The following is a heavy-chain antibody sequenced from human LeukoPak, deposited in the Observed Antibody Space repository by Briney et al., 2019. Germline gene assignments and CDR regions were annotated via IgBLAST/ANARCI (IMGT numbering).Heavy chain of an antibody. V-gene: IGHV1-69*05. CDR2: IIPIFGTA. D-gene: IGHD2-2*01. CDR1: GGTFSSYA. CDR3: AGYCSSTSCYGAFDI. J-gene: IGHJ3*02. Sequence: SVKVSCKASGGTFSSYAISWVRQAPGQGLEWMGGIIPIFGTANYAQKFQGRVTITTDESTSTAYMELSSLRSEDTAVYYCAGYCSSTSCYGAFDIWGQGTIVTVSS.